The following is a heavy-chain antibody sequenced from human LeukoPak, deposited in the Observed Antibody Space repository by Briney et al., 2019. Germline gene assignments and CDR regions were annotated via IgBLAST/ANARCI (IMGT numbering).Heavy chain of an antibody. CDR3: ARGPYDYVWGSYRPLPDYFDY. D-gene: IGHD3-16*02. CDR2: IYTSGST. CDR1: GGSISSYY. V-gene: IGHV4-4*07. Sequence: SETLSLTCTVSGGSISSYYWSWIRQPAGKGLEWIGRIYTSGSTNYNPSLKSRVTMSVDTSKNQFSLKLSSVTAADTAVYYCARGPYDYVWGSYRPLPDYFDYWGQGTLDTVSS. J-gene: IGHJ4*02.